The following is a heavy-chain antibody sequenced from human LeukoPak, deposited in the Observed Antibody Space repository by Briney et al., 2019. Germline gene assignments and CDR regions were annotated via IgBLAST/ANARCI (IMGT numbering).Heavy chain of an antibody. D-gene: IGHD5-24*01. V-gene: IGHV4-34*01. Sequence: PSETLSLTCAVYGGSFSGYYWSWIRQPPGKGLEWIGEINHSGSTNYNPSLKSRVTISVDTSKNQFSLKLSSVTAADTAVYYCARSQEVARKDWFDPWGQGTLVTVSS. J-gene: IGHJ5*02. CDR3: ARSQEVARKDWFDP. CDR2: INHSGST. CDR1: GGSFSGYY.